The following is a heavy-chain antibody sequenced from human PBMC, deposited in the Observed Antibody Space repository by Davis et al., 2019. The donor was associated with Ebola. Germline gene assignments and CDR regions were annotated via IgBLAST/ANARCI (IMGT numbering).Heavy chain of an antibody. D-gene: IGHD6-25*01. Sequence: GGSLRLSCAASGFSVSSNYMSWVRQAPGKGLEWVSVIYSGGPTYYADSVKGRFTISRDNSKNTVNLQMNSLRAEDTAVYHCARAVQGVAATVPYYYYGMDVWGQGTTVTVSS. J-gene: IGHJ6*02. CDR1: GFSVSSNY. CDR2: IYSGGPT. CDR3: ARAVQGVAATVPYYYYGMDV. V-gene: IGHV3-53*01.